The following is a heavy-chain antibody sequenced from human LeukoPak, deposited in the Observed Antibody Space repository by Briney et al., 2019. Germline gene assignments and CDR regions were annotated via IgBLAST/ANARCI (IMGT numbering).Heavy chain of an antibody. D-gene: IGHD7-27*01. CDR1: GFTFSSYA. Sequence: PGGSLRLSCAASGFTFSSYAMSWVRQAPGKGLEWVSAISGSGGSTYYADSVKGRFTISRDNSKNTLYLQMNSLRAEDTAVYYCAKDLSLTGDCCPDAFDIWGQGTMVTVSS. CDR2: ISGSGGST. CDR3: AKDLSLTGDCCPDAFDI. V-gene: IGHV3-23*01. J-gene: IGHJ3*02.